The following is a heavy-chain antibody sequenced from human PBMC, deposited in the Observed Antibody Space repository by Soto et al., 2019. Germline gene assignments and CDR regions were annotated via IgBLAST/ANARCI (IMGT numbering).Heavy chain of an antibody. D-gene: IGHD3-3*01. CDR2: IYYSGST. J-gene: IGHJ5*02. CDR1: GGSISSGDYY. V-gene: IGHV4-30-4*02. CDR3: ARDRRVGLEWLLPDGYNWFDP. Sequence: PSETLSLTCTVSGGSISSGDYYWSWIRQPPGKGLEWIGYIYYSGSTYYNPSLKSRVTISVDTSKNQISLKLSSVTAADTAVYYCARDRRVGLEWLLPDGYNWFDPWGQGTLVTVSS.